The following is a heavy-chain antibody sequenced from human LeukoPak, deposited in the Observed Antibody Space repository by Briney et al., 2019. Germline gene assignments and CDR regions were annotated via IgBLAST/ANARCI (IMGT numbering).Heavy chain of an antibody. V-gene: IGHV3-23*01. J-gene: IGHJ4*02. Sequence: GGSLRLSCAASGFTFSSYAMSWVRQAPGKGLEWVSAISGSGGSTYYADSVKGRFTISRDNSKNTLYLQMNSLRAEDTAVYYCAKDMELLYYYDSSGYIIDYWGQETLVTASS. CDR2: ISGSGGST. CDR1: GFTFSSYA. CDR3: AKDMELLYYYDSSGYIIDY. D-gene: IGHD3-22*01.